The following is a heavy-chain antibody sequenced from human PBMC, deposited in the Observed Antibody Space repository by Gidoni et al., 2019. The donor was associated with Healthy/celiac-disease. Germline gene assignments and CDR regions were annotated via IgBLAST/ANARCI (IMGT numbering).Heavy chain of an antibody. CDR1: GFTFTSSA. J-gene: IGHJ4*02. D-gene: IGHD2-15*01. CDR3: AADRYCSGGSCYRTDY. CDR2: IVVGSGNT. Sequence: QMQLVQSGPEVKKPGTSVKVSCKASGFTFTSSAVQWVRQARGQRLEWIGWIVVGSGNTNYAQKFQERVTITRDMSTSTAYMELSSLRSEDTAVYYCAADRYCSGGSCYRTDYWGQGTLVTVSS. V-gene: IGHV1-58*01.